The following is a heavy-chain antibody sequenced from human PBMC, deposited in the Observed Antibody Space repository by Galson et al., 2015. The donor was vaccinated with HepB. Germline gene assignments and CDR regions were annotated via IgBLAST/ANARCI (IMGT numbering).Heavy chain of an antibody. CDR1: GFTVSSNY. CDR2: IYSGGST. V-gene: IGHV3-66*01. J-gene: IGHJ4*02. Sequence: SLRLSCAASGFTVSSNYMSWVRQAPGKGLEWVSVIYSGGSTYYADSVKGRFTISRDNSKNTLYLQMNSLRAEDTAVYYCARAYGDPGMYYFDYWGQGTLVTVSS. D-gene: IGHD4-17*01. CDR3: ARAYGDPGMYYFDY.